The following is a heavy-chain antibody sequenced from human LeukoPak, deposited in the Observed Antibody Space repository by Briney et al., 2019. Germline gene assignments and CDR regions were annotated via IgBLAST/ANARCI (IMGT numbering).Heavy chain of an antibody. CDR3: AKGQSTIATRSFDS. CDR2: ISTNSVAT. CDR1: RFAFRTYG. J-gene: IGHJ4*02. Sequence: GLSCADSRFAFRTYGRSWLRHAPGKGLEWVSTISTNSVATYYSDSVKGRFTISRDNSKNTLFLQMNSLRAEDTAIYYCAKGQSTIATRSFDSWGQGTLVTVSS. V-gene: IGHV3-23*01. D-gene: IGHD6-6*01.